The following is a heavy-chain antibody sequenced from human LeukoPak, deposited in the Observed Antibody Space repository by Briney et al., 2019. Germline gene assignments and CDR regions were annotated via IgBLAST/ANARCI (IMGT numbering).Heavy chain of an antibody. CDR1: GYTFTSYD. CDR2: MNPNSGNT. CDR3: ARERLGATDFDY. J-gene: IGHJ4*02. V-gene: IGHV1-8*01. Sequence: ASVKVSCKASGYTFTSYDINWVRQATGQGLEWMGWMNPNSGNTGYAQKFQGRVTMTRDTSIRTAYMELSRLRSDDTAVYYCARERLGATDFDYWGQGTLVTVSS. D-gene: IGHD1-26*01.